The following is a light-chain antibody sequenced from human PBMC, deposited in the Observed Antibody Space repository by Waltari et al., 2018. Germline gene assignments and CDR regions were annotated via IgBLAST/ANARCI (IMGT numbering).Light chain of an antibody. Sequence: ELVLTQSPGTLSLSPGARATLPCRGIQSVSRTLAWYQQKPGQAHRLLIYDASTRATGIPDRFSGSGSGTDFSLTISRLEPEDFAVYYCQKYGTLPATFGQGTKVEIK. CDR1: QSVSRT. CDR3: QKYGTLPAT. J-gene: IGKJ1*01. CDR2: DAS. V-gene: IGKV3-20*01.